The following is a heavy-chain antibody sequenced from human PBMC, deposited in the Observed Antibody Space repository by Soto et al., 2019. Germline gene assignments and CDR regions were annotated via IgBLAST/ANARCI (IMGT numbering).Heavy chain of an antibody. D-gene: IGHD6-13*01. CDR3: ARDWWEEPAGKETVSQFDY. J-gene: IGHJ4*02. CDR2: IWSDGTKK. CDR1: AFAFSNYG. Sequence: PGGSLRLSCTASAFAFSNYGIHWVRQAPSRTLEWVAVIWSDGTKKFYAGSVRGRFTISRDNSKKTIYLQMNSLRAEDTAVYYCARDWWEEPAGKETVSQFDYWGQGTLVTVSS. V-gene: IGHV3-33*01.